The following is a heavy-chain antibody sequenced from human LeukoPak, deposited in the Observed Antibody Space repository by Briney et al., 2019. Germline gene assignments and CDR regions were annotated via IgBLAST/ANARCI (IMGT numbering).Heavy chain of an antibody. V-gene: IGHV3-23*01. CDR3: AKWGDYDVLTGYCVSDY. J-gene: IGHJ4*02. CDR2: ITGGGSGI. D-gene: IGHD3-9*01. CDR1: GFTFSNYA. Sequence: GGSLRLSCAASGFTFSNYAMCWVRQAPGKGLEWVSAITGGGSGIYYADSMKSRFTISRDNSKNTLYLQINSLRAEDTAVYYCAKWGDYDVLTGYCVSDYWGQGTLVTVSS.